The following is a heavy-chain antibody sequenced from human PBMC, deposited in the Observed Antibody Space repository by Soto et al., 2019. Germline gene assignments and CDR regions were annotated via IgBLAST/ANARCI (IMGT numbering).Heavy chain of an antibody. CDR3: ARGVAGSGFDL. D-gene: IGHD6-19*01. Sequence: SQTLSLTCAISGDRVSSNTAAWNWIRSSPSRGLEWLGRTYYRSNWRHDYAVSVKSRITVNPDTSKNHFSLQLNSVTPDDTAVYYCARGVAGSGFDLWGQGTPVTVSS. J-gene: IGHJ4*02. V-gene: IGHV6-1*01. CDR1: GDRVSSNTAA. CDR2: TYYRSNWRH.